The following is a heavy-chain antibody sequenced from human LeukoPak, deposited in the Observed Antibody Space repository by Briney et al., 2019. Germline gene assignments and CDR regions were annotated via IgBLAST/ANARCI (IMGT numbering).Heavy chain of an antibody. CDR2: IKSKTDGGTT. CDR3: TTVQYNWNPGFDY. J-gene: IGHJ4*02. Sequence: GGSLRLSCAASGFTFNTFWMSWVRQAPGKGLEWVGRIKSKTDGGTTDYAAPVKGRFTISRDDSKNTLYLQMNSLKTEDTAVYYCTTVQYNWNPGFDYWGQGTLVTVSS. CDR1: GFTFNTFW. V-gene: IGHV3-15*01. D-gene: IGHD1-20*01.